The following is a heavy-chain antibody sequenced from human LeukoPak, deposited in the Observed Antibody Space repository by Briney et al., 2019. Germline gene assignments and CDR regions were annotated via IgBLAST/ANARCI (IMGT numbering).Heavy chain of an antibody. CDR3: ARGIAAAGTLDY. D-gene: IGHD6-13*01. V-gene: IGHV1-69*04. CDR1: GGTFSSYA. J-gene: IGHJ4*02. Sequence: SVTVSCKASGGTFSSYAISWVRQAPGQGLEWMGRIIPILGIANYAQKFQGRVTITADKSTSTAYMELSSLRSEDTAVYYCARGIAAAGTLDYWGQGTLVTVSS. CDR2: IIPILGIA.